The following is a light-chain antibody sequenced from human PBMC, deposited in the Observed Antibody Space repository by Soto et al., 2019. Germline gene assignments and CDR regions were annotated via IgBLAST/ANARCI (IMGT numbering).Light chain of an antibody. CDR1: ESVSSS. CDR2: DAS. V-gene: IGKV3-15*01. CDR3: QQYNNWWT. Sequence: TVMTQSPATLSVSPGERATLSCRASESVSSSLAWYQQKPGQAPSLLIYDASTRATGIPARFSGSGSGTEFTLTISSLQSEDFALYYCQQYNNWWTFGQGTKVEIK. J-gene: IGKJ1*01.